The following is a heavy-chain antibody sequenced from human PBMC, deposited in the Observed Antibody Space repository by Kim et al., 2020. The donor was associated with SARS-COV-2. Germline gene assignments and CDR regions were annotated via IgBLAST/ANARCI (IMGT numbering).Heavy chain of an antibody. CDR1: GYTFTGYY. Sequence: SVKVSCKASGYTFTGYYMHWVRQAPGQGLEWMGWINPNSGGTNYAQKFQGWVTMTRDTSISTAYMELSRLRPDDTAVYYCARGSGSGSFYGMDVWGQGTTVTVSS. V-gene: IGHV1-2*04. D-gene: IGHD3-10*01. J-gene: IGHJ6*02. CDR3: ARGSGSGSFYGMDV. CDR2: INPNSGGT.